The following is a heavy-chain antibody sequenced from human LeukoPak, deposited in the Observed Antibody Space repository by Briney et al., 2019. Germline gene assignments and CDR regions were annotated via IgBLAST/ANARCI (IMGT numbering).Heavy chain of an antibody. CDR1: GFTVSSNH. J-gene: IGHJ3*02. CDR3: ARDADYGGSPDAFDI. D-gene: IGHD4-23*01. Sequence: GGSLRLSCTASGFTVSSNHMSWVRQAPGKGLNWVSIIYSGGTTYYADSVKGRFTISRDNSKNTLYLQMNSLRAEDTAVYYCARDADYGGSPDAFDIWGRGTIVTVSS. CDR2: IYSGGTT. V-gene: IGHV3-53*01.